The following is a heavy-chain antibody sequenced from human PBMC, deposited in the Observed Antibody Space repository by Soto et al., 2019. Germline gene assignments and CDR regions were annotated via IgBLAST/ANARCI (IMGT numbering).Heavy chain of an antibody. CDR3: ARGVPYSPSDY. D-gene: IGHD2-21*01. CDR1: RYTFTSYT. CDR2: INGGKGNT. V-gene: IGHV1-3*01. Sequence: GASVKVSCKASRYTFTSYTIHWVRQAPGQRLEWMGWINGGKGNTKYSQKFQGRVTITRHTAANIANMELRSLRSDDTAVYYCARGVPYSPSDYWGQGTLVTVSS. J-gene: IGHJ4*02.